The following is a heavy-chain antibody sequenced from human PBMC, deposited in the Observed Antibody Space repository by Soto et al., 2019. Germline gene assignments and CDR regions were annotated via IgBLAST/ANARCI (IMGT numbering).Heavy chain of an antibody. CDR3: ATLIVVGFYFDY. CDR2: FDPEDGET. J-gene: IGHJ4*02. V-gene: IGHV1-24*01. Sequence: GASVRVSCKGAGYSLTELSMHWVGQAPGKGLEWMGGFDPEDGETIYAQKFQGRVTMTEDTSTDTAYMELSSLRSEDTAVYYCATLIVVGFYFDYWGQGTLVTVSS. CDR1: GYSLTELS. D-gene: IGHD2-15*01.